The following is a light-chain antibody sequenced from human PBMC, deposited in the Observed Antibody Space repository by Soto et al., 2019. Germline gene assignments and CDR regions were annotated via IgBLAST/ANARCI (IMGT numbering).Light chain of an antibody. J-gene: IGKJ1*01. CDR2: GSS. CDR3: QQYNTWPWT. V-gene: IGKV3-15*01. Sequence: EIVLTQSPGTLSLSPGERAALSCRASRSLSDNHLAWYQQRPGQAPRLLIYGSSERVTGIPARFSGSGSGTEFTLSISSLQSDDFAVYYCQQYNTWPWTFGQGTKVEIK. CDR1: RSLSDNH.